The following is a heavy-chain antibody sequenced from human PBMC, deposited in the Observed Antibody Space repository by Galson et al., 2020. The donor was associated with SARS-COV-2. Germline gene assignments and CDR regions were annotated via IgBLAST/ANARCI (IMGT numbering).Heavy chain of an antibody. D-gene: IGHD3-10*01. CDR3: ATDRRSNMVRRFTFDY. V-gene: IGHV3-23*01. CDR2: ISGTGGTT. CDR1: GFTFSSYA. J-gene: IGHJ4*02. Sequence: GGSLRLSCVASGFTFSSYAMNWVRQAPGKGLEWVSGISGTGGTTYYADSVKGRFTISRDNSKSTLYLQMNSLRAEATAVYYCATDRRSNMVRRFTFDYWGQGTLVSVSS.